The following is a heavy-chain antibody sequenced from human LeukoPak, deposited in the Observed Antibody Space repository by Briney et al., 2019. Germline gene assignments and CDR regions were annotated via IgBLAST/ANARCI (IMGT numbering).Heavy chain of an antibody. CDR2: IIPIFGIA. CDR3: ARSRLVINCNWFYP. D-gene: IGHD3-9*01. CDR1: GGTFSSYA. V-gene: IGHV1-69*04. J-gene: IGHJ5*02. Sequence: SVTVSCKASGGTFSSYAISWVRQAPGQGLEWMGRIIPIFGIANYAQKFQGRVTITADKSTDTAYMELSSLRSEDTAVYYCARSRLVINCNWFYPRGQGTLGTLSS.